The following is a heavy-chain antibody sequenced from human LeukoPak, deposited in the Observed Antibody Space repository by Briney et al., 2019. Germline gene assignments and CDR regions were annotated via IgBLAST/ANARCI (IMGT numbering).Heavy chain of an antibody. J-gene: IGHJ1*01. Sequence: PGGSLRLSCAASGFIFSDYWMHWARQAPGKGLEWVANIKTDASEKYYADSVKGRFTISRDNAKMSLYLQMNSLRVEDTAVYYCATYSTRNAREFQSWGQGTLVTVSS. D-gene: IGHD4-11*01. CDR3: ATYSTRNAREFQS. V-gene: IGHV3-7*01. CDR2: IKTDASEK. CDR1: GFIFSDYW.